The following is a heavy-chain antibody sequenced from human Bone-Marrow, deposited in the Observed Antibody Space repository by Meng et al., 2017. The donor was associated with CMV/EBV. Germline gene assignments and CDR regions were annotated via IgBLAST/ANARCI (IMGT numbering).Heavy chain of an antibody. CDR3: AREKPRAYKFDF. D-gene: IGHD1-1*01. Sequence: SCATSGFTFTDYYIHWVRQAPGQGLEWMGVINPRGDGTNYARSFQGRITMTKDTSTTTAYMELNSLKSEDTAVYYCAREKPRAYKFDFWGQGALVTVSS. CDR2: INPRGDGT. CDR1: GFTFTDYY. V-gene: IGHV1-46*01. J-gene: IGHJ4*02.